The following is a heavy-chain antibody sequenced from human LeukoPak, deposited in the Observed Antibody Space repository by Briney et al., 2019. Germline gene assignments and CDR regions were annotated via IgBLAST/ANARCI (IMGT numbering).Heavy chain of an antibody. CDR1: GFTFSSYG. CDR2: IRYDGSNK. V-gene: IGHV3-30*02. CDR3: ARGGEDIVVVPAADAFDI. J-gene: IGHJ3*02. D-gene: IGHD2-2*01. Sequence: PGGSLRLSCAASGFTFSSYGMHWVRQAPGKGLEWVAFIRYDGSNKYYADSVKGRFTISRDNAKNTLYLEMNSLRAEDTAVYYCARGGEDIVVVPAADAFDIWGQGTMVTVSS.